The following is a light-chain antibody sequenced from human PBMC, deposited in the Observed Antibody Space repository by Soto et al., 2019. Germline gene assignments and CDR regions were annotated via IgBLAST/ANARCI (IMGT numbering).Light chain of an antibody. CDR1: SSNIGSNT. V-gene: IGLV1-44*01. Sequence: QSALTQPPSASGTPGQRVTISCSGSSSNIGSNTVNWYQQLPGSAPKLLMYSTNQRPSGVADRFSGSKYGTSASLAISGLQSEDEADYYCAAWDGSLNVVLFGGGTKVTVI. J-gene: IGLJ2*01. CDR2: STN. CDR3: AAWDGSLNVVL.